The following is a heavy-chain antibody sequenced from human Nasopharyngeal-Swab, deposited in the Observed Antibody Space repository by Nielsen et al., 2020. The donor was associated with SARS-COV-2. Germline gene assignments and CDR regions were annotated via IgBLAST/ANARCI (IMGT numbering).Heavy chain of an antibody. J-gene: IGHJ4*02. CDR1: GFTFTSYA. D-gene: IGHD5-12*01. CDR3: AREPPVDIVATTHFDY. CDR2: ISYDGSNK. Sequence: GESLKISCAASGFTFTSYAMHWVRQAPGKGLEWVALISYDGSNKYYADSVKGRFTISRDNSKNTLYLQMNSLRPEDTAVYYCAREPPVDIVATTHFDYWGQGTLVTVSS. V-gene: IGHV3-30-3*01.